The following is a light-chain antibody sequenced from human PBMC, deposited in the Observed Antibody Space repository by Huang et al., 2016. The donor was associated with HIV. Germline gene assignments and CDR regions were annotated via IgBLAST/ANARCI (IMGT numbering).Light chain of an antibody. J-gene: IGKJ2*01. CDR1: QSLVHSDGNTY. Sequence: DVVMTQSPLSLPVTLGQPASISCRSSQSLVHSDGNTYLNWFQQRPGQSPRRLSYKVCNRDCGFPDRVSGSGSGTDFTLKISRVEAEDVGVYYCMQGTHWPLFGQGTKLEIK. V-gene: IGKV2-30*02. CDR2: KVC. CDR3: MQGTHWPL.